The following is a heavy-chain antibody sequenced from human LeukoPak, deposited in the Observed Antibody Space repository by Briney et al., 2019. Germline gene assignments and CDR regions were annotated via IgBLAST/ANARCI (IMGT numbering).Heavy chain of an antibody. J-gene: IGHJ3*01. V-gene: IGHV5-51*01. CDR3: ARPNITSYYDSRGYDAFDV. CDR1: GYRFNAYW. Sequence: KTGESLKISCKGSGYRFNAYWIAWVRQMPGKGLEWMGIIYPDDSDTRYSPSLQGQVTISADKSVRTAYLQWSSLKASDTAMYYCARPNITSYYDSRGYDAFDVWGQGTMVTVSS. CDR2: IYPDDSDT. D-gene: IGHD3-22*01.